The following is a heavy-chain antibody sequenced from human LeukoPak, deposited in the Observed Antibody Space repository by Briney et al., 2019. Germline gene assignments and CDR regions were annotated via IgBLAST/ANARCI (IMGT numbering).Heavy chain of an antibody. CDR3: AAKYYDFWSGYRN. V-gene: IGHV3-23*01. CDR2: ISGSGGST. Sequence: GGALRLSCAASGFTFSSYAMSWVRQAPGKGLEWVSAISGSGGSTYYADSVKGRFTISRDNSKNTLYLQMNSLRAEDTAVYYCAAKYYDFWSGYRNWGQGTLVTVSS. D-gene: IGHD3-3*01. J-gene: IGHJ4*02. CDR1: GFTFSSYA.